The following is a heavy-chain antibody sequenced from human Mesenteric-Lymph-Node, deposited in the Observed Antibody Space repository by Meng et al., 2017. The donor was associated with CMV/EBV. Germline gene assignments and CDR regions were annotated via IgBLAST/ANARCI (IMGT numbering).Heavy chain of an antibody. D-gene: IGHD3-9*01. V-gene: IGHV4-34*01. J-gene: IGHJ4*02. CDR3: ARGSSYDILTGYFDY. CDR1: VGSFSGYY. CDR2: INHSGST. Sequence: VQCHQWVAGLLEPSETLSVTCAVYVGSFSGYYWNWIRQSPEKGLEWIGEINHSGSTTYNPSFTSRIIISVDTSTNQISLNMSSVTAADTAVYYCARGSSYDILTGYFDYWGQGALVTVSS.